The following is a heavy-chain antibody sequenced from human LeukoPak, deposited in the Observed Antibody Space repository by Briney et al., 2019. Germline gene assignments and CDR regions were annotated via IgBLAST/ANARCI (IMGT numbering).Heavy chain of an antibody. D-gene: IGHD2-2*02. CDR2: ISSNTGTI. J-gene: IGHJ4*02. Sequence: GGSLRLSCAASGFTFSDYYMSWIRQAPGKGLEWVSYISSNTGTIYYADSVKGRFTISRDNAKNSLYLQMNSLRAEDTAVYYCARHVFVVPAAISGWAIDYWGQGTLVTVSS. CDR3: ARHVFVVPAAISGWAIDY. CDR1: GFTFSDYY. V-gene: IGHV3-11*04.